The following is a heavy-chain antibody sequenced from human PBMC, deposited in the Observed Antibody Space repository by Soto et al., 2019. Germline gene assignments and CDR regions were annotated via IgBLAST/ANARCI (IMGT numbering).Heavy chain of an antibody. Sequence: QVQLQESGPGLVQPSGTLSLTCAVSGDSINNSHWWSWVRQTPGKGLDWIGETCHSGTTNYNPSLKTRVTISIDKSKNQFSLKMNSVTAADTAVYYCAREVNSSPARGPNWFDPWGQGTLVTVSS. V-gene: IGHV4-4*02. CDR3: AREVNSSPARGPNWFDP. CDR1: GDSINNSHW. CDR2: TCHSGTT. D-gene: IGHD6-13*01. J-gene: IGHJ5*02.